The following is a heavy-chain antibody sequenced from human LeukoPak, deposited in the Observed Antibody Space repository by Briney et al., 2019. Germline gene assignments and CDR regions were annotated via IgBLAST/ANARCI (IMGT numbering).Heavy chain of an antibody. CDR2: IHPSTGNP. CDR1: GYTFTNYA. J-gene: IGHJ4*02. D-gene: IGHD3-16*02. Sequence: APVKVSCKASGYTFTNYAMNWVRQAPGQGLEWRGWIHPSTGNPTYAQGFTGRFVFSLDTSFSATYLQISSLKAEDTAVYYCARAFQSLGGLSLPDYWGQGTLVTVSS. CDR3: ARAFQSLGGLSLPDY. V-gene: IGHV7-4-1*02.